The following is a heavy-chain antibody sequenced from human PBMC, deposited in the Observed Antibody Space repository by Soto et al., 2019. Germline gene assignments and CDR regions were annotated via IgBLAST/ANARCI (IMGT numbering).Heavy chain of an antibody. J-gene: IGHJ4*02. Sequence: PSETLSLTCTVSGGSISSYYWSWIRQPPGKGLEWIGYIYYSGSTNYNPSLKSRVTISVDTSKNQFSLKLSSVTAADTAVYYCARDQDFWSGYLFDYWGQGTLVTVS. D-gene: IGHD3-3*01. V-gene: IGHV4-59*01. CDR1: GGSISSYY. CDR3: ARDQDFWSGYLFDY. CDR2: IYYSGST.